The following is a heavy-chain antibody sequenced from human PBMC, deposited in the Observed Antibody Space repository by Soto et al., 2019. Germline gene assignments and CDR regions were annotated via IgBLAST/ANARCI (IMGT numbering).Heavy chain of an antibody. CDR1: GFTFSSYW. CDR2: IKQDGSEK. V-gene: IGHV3-7*03. Sequence: LSLTCAASGFTFSSYWMSWVRQAPGKGLEWVANIKQDGSEKYYVDSVKGRFTISRDNAKNSLYLQMNSLRAEDTAVYYCARPFSNPSYSGSYYFDYWGQGTLVTVSS. J-gene: IGHJ4*02. CDR3: ARPFSNPSYSGSYYFDY. D-gene: IGHD1-26*01.